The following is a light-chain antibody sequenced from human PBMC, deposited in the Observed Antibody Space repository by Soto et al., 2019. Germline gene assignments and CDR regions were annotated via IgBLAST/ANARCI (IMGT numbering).Light chain of an antibody. Sequence: EIGLTQSPGTLSLSPGERATLSCRASQSVSSSYFAWYQQKPGQAPRLLIYGASSRATGIPDRFSGSGSGKDFTLPISRLEPEDFAVYYCQQYGSAPRFTFGPGTKVDIK. V-gene: IGKV3-20*01. J-gene: IGKJ3*01. CDR1: QSVSSSY. CDR2: GAS. CDR3: QQYGSAPRFT.